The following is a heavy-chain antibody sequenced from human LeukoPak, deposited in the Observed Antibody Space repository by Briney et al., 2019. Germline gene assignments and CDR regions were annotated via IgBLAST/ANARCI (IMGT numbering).Heavy chain of an antibody. CDR2: IYYSGST. J-gene: IGHJ4*02. CDR3: ARTWGTGEMATTFDY. V-gene: IGHV4-39*07. D-gene: IGHD5-24*01. CDR1: GGSISSSSYY. Sequence: SETLSLTCTVSGGSISSSSYYWGWIRQPAGKGLEWIGSIYYSGSTYYNPSLKSRVTISVDTSKNQFSLKLSSVTAADTAVYYCARTWGTGEMATTFDYWGQGTLVTVSS.